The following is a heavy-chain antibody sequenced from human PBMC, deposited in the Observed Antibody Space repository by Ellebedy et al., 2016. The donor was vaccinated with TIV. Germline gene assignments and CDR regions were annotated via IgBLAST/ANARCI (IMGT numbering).Heavy chain of an antibody. CDR1: GFTFSSYG. V-gene: IGHV3-30*03. Sequence: GGSLRLSXAASGFTFSSYGIHWVRQAPGKGLEWVALISYDGNEKFYADSVKGRFTISRDKSKNTVYLQMNSLRTDDTAVYSCARVVASYGMDIWGQGTTVIVSS. J-gene: IGHJ6*02. CDR3: ARVVASYGMDI. D-gene: IGHD2-21*01. CDR2: ISYDGNEK.